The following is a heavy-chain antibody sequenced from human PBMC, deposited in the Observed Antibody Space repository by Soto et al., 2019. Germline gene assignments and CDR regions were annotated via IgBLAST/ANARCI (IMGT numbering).Heavy chain of an antibody. CDR3: AKGGELSYYDPTNYYYGMDV. V-gene: IGHV3-23*01. CDR1: GFTFSSYA. Sequence: EVQLLESGGGLVQPGGSLRLSCAASGFTFSSYAMSWVRQAPGKGLEWVSAISGSGGSTYYADSVKGRFTISRDNSKNTLYLQMNSLRAEDTAVYYCAKGGELSYYDPTNYYYGMDVWGQGTTVTVSS. D-gene: IGHD3-22*01. CDR2: ISGSGGST. J-gene: IGHJ6*02.